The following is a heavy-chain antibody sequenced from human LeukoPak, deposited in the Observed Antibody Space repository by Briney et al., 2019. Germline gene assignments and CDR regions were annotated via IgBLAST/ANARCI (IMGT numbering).Heavy chain of an antibody. CDR2: IYTSGST. Sequence: SETLSLTCTVSGGSISSGSYYWSWIRQPAGKGLEWIGRIYTSGSTNYNPSLKSRVTISVDTSKNQFSLKLSSVPAADTAVYYCARDAQSAMARQAFHIWGQGTMVTVSS. J-gene: IGHJ3*02. D-gene: IGHD5-24*01. V-gene: IGHV4-61*02. CDR1: GGSISSGSYY. CDR3: ARDAQSAMARQAFHI.